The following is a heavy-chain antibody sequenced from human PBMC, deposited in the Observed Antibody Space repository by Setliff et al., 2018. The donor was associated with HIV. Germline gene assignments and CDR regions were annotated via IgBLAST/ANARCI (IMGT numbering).Heavy chain of an antibody. D-gene: IGHD3-22*01. Sequence: GGSLRLSCAASGFTFNTAWMSWVRQAPGKGLEWVGHIRSKTDGGTAEYAAPVKGRSTISRDDSKNTVYLQMNSLKTEDTAVYFCTTDHDGSGRYYVTQVSWGQGTLVTVSS. CDR3: TTDHDGSGRYYVTQVS. CDR1: GFTFNTAW. V-gene: IGHV3-15*01. CDR2: IRSKTDGGTA. J-gene: IGHJ1*01.